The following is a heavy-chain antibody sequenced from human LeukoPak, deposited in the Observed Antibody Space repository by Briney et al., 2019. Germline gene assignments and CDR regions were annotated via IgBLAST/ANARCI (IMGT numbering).Heavy chain of an antibody. Sequence: PGGSLRLSCTTSGFTFGDYAMSWVRQAPGKGLEWVGFIRSKAYGGTTEYAASVKGRFTISRDDSRRIVYLQMNSLKTEDTAVYYCTREGRGSDAFDYWGQETLVTVSS. J-gene: IGHJ4*02. V-gene: IGHV3-49*04. CDR1: GFTFGDYA. CDR2: IRSKAYGGTT. CDR3: TREGRGSDAFDY. D-gene: IGHD3-16*01.